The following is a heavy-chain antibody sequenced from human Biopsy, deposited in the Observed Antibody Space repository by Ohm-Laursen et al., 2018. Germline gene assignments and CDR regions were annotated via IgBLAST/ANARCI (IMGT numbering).Heavy chain of an antibody. CDR2: VYYSGST. CDR3: ARHSLDDFWSGAHYYFDY. CDR1: GGSISSETNY. Sequence: SQTLSLTCIVSGGSISSETNYWGWLRQPPGKGLEWIGHVYYSGSTFYNSSLESRVTVSVDTSKNQFHLRLTSMSASDTAVYYCARHSLDDFWSGAHYYFDYWGLGTLVTVSS. D-gene: IGHD3-3*01. J-gene: IGHJ4*02. V-gene: IGHV4-39*01.